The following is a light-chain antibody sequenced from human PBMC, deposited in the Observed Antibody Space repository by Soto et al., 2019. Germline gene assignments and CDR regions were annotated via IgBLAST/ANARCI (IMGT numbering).Light chain of an antibody. CDR1: QSISSY. CDR3: QQSDSTPST. Sequence: DIQMTQSPSSLSASVGDRVTITCRASQSISSYLNWYQQKPGKAPKLLIYAASSLQSGVPSRFSGSGSGTDLTLTISSLQPEDFATYYCQQSDSTPSTVGKGTRLEIK. J-gene: IGKJ5*01. V-gene: IGKV1-39*01. CDR2: AAS.